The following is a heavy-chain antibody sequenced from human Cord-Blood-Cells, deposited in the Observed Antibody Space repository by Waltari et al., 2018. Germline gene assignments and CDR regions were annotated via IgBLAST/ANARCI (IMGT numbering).Heavy chain of an antibody. CDR2: IYYSGST. CDR1: GGSISSGGYY. D-gene: IGHD6-6*01. J-gene: IGHJ4*02. V-gene: IGHV4-31*03. CDR3: ARTGSSSTFDY. Sequence: QVQLQESGPGLVKPSQNLSLTCTVSGGSISSGGYYWSWIRQHPGKGLEWIGYIYYSGSTYYNPSHKSRVTISVDTSKNQFSLKLSSVTAADTAVYYCARTGSSSTFDYWGQGTLVTVSS.